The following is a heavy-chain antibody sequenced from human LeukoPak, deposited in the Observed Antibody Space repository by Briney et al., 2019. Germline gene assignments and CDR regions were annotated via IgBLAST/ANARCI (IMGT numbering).Heavy chain of an antibody. J-gene: IGHJ3*02. CDR3: AKRFGSGGPFDI. CDR2: ISGSGVTL. Sequence: GGSLRLSCAASGFTFSSYAMSWVRQAPGKGLEWVSAISGSGVTLYYADSVKGRFTISRDNSKTTLYLQMNSLRAEDTAVYYCAKRFGSGGPFDIWGQGTMVTVSS. V-gene: IGHV3-23*01. D-gene: IGHD6-19*01. CDR1: GFTFSSYA.